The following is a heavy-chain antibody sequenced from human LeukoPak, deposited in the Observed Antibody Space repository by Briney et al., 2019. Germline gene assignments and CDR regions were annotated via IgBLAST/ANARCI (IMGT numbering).Heavy chain of an antibody. J-gene: IGHJ4*02. CDR3: AKVPLVATRSLLTGYYFDY. Sequence: GGSLSLSCAASGFTFSSYAMSWVRQAPGKGLEWVSAISGSGGSTYYADSVKGRFTISRDNSKNTLYLQMNSLRAEDTAVYYCAKVPLVATRSLLTGYYFDYWGQGTLVTVSS. V-gene: IGHV3-23*01. CDR1: GFTFSSYA. D-gene: IGHD1-26*01. CDR2: ISGSGGST.